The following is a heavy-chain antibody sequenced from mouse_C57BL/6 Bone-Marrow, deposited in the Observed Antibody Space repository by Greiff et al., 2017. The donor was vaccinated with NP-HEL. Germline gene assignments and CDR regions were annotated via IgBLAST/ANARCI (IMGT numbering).Heavy chain of an antibody. V-gene: IGHV1-55*01. CDR3: ARYTTVVPRYFDV. Sequence: VQLQQPGAELVKPGASVKMSCKASGYTFTSYWITWVKQRPGQGLEWIGDIYPGSGSTNYNEKFKSKATLTVDTSSSTAYMQLSSLTSEDSAVYYCARYTTVVPRYFDVWGTGTTVTVSS. D-gene: IGHD1-1*01. CDR1: GYTFTSYW. J-gene: IGHJ1*03. CDR2: IYPGSGST.